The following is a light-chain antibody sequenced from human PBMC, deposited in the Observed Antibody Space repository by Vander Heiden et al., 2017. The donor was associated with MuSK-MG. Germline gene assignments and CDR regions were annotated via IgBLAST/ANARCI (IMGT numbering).Light chain of an antibody. CDR1: SLRSYF. CDR2: DEN. Sequence: SSALTQDPAVSVALGQTVRITCQGDSLRSYFASWYQPKPGQAPALVFYDENNRHAGIPDRFSGSSSGNTASMTSTGAQAEDEADDYCLSRDRSGTHLGMFGGGTKLTVL. V-gene: IGLV3-19*01. J-gene: IGLJ3*02. CDR3: LSRDRSGTHLGM.